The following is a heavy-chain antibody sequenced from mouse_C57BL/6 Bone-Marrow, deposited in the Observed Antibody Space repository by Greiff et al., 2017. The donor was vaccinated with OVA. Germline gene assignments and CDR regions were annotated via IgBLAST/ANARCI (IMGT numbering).Heavy chain of an antibody. V-gene: IGHV14-4*01. CDR1: GFNIKDDY. Sequence: VHVKQSGAELVRPGASVKLSCTASGFNIKDDYMHWVKQRPEQGLEWIGWIDPENGDTEYASKFQGKATITADTSSNTAYLQLSSLTSEDTAVYYCTFYYGYDRGFAYWGQGTLVTVSA. D-gene: IGHD2-2*01. CDR3: TFYYGYDRGFAY. CDR2: IDPENGDT. J-gene: IGHJ3*01.